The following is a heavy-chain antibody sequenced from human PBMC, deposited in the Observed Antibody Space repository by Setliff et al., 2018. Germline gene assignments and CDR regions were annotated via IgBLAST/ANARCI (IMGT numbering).Heavy chain of an antibody. CDR3: AGDLHGYNYFDY. D-gene: IGHD5-12*01. J-gene: IGHJ4*02. CDR2: IYYSGST. CDR1: GGSISSSSYY. V-gene: IGHV4-39*07. Sequence: KTSETLSLTCTVSGGSISSSSYYWGWIRQPPGKGLEWIGSIYYSGSTHYNPALKSRVTISVDTSKNQFSLKLNSVAAADTAVYYCAGDLHGYNYFDYWGQGTLVTVSS.